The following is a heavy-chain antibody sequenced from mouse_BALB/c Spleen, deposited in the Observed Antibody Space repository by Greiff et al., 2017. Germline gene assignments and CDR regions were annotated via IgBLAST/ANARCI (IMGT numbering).Heavy chain of an antibody. Sequence: EVQLQQSGAELAKPGASVKMSCKASGYTFTSYWMHWVKQRPDQGLEWIGRIDPANGNTKYDPKFQGKATITADTSSNTAYLQLSSLTSEDTAVYYCARGGEADYWGQGTTLTVSS. CDR2: IDPANGNT. CDR3: ARGGEADY. J-gene: IGHJ2*01. V-gene: IGHV14-3*02. CDR1: GYTFTSYW.